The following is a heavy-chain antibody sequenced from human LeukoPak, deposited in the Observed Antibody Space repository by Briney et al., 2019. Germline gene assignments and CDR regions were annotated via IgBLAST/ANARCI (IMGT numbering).Heavy chain of an antibody. CDR1: GFTFSSYA. CDR3: AGVAEGWFGELLDAFDI. D-gene: IGHD3-10*01. V-gene: IGHV3-30-3*01. CDR2: ISYDGSNK. J-gene: IGHJ3*02. Sequence: PGGSLRLSCAASGFTFSSYAMHWVRQAPGKGLEWVAVISYDGSNKYYADSVKGRFTISRDNSKNTLYLQMNSLRAEDTAVYYCAGVAEGWFGELLDAFDIWGQGTMVTVSS.